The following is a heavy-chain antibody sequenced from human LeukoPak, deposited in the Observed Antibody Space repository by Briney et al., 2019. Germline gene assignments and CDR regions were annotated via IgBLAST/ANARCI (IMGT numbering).Heavy chain of an antibody. Sequence: GGSLRLSCAVSGFTFRNYGMTWVRQAPGKGLEWVSGISGSGGGTYYGGSVKGRFTISRDNSKNTLYLQMNSLRAEDTAIYYCAKGYQPPYYHYMDVWGKGTTVTISS. D-gene: IGHD2-2*01. J-gene: IGHJ6*03. V-gene: IGHV3-23*01. CDR1: GFTFRNYG. CDR3: AKGYQPPYYHYMDV. CDR2: ISGSGGGT.